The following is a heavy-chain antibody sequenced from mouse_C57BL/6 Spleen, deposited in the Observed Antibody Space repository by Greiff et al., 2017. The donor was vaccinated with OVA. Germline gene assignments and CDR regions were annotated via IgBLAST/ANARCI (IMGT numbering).Heavy chain of an antibody. V-gene: IGHV1-69*01. J-gene: IGHJ2*01. D-gene: IGHD4-1*01. CDR2: IDPSDSYT. Sequence: VQLQQSGAELVMPGASVKLSCKASGYTFTSYWMHWVKQRPGQGLEWIGEIDPSDSYTNYNQKFKGKSTLTVDKSSSTAYMQLSSLTSEDSAVYYCARGPNWEYFDYWGQGTTLTVSS. CDR1: GYTFTSYW. CDR3: ARGPNWEYFDY.